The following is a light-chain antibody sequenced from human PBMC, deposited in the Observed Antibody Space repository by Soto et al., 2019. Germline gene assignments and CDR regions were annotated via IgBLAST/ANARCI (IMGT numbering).Light chain of an antibody. CDR3: QQRSNWQIT. J-gene: IGKJ1*01. V-gene: IGKV3-11*01. CDR2: GAS. CDR1: QSVTSY. Sequence: EIVFTHSPATLSLSPGERATLSCRASQSVTSYLAWYQQKPGQAPRLLIYGASSRATGIPDRFSGSGSGTDFTLTISSLEPDDFAVYYCQQRSNWQITFGQGTKVDIK.